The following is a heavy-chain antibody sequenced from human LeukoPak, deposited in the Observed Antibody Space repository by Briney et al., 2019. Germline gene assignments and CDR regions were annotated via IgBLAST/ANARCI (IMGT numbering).Heavy chain of an antibody. Sequence: SETLSLTCTLSAGSISTYYWGWLRQPPGKGPEWIGYISYTGNTNYSPSLKTRVIISADTSNNQFSLRLNSVTSADTAVYYCARVQKSTRSFWYFDLWGRGTLVAVSS. D-gene: IGHD5/OR15-5a*01. CDR2: ISYTGNT. V-gene: IGHV4-59*01. CDR1: AGSISTYY. CDR3: ARVQKSTRSFWYFDL. J-gene: IGHJ2*01.